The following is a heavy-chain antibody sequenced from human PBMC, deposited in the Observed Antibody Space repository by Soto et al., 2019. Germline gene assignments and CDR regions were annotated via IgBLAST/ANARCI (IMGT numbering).Heavy chain of an antibody. Sequence: SETLSLTCTVSGGSISSYYWSWIRQPPGKGLEWIGYIYYSGSTNYNPSLKSRVTISVDTSKNQFSLKLSSVTAADTAVYYCARGFQPTMTTVTTFDYGGQGTLVTVSS. CDR2: IYYSGST. CDR1: GGSISSYY. CDR3: ARGFQPTMTTVTTFDY. J-gene: IGHJ4*02. V-gene: IGHV4-59*01. D-gene: IGHD4-4*01.